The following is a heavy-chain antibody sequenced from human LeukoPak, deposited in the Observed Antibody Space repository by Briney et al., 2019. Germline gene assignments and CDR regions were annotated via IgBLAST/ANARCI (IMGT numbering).Heavy chain of an antibody. D-gene: IGHD6-19*01. CDR3: AKDRNQWLTINYFDY. CDR2: ISYDGSNK. J-gene: IGHJ4*02. CDR1: GFTFSSYG. V-gene: IGHV3-30*18. Sequence: GGSLRLSCAASGFTFSSYGMHWVRQAPGKGLEWVAVISYDGSNKYYADSVKGRFTISRDNSKNTLYLQMNSLRAEDTAVYYCAKDRNQWLTINYFDYWGQGTLVTVSS.